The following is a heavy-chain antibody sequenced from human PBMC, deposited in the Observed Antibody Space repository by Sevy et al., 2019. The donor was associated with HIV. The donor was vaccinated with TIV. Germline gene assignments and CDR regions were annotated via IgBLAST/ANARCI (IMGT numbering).Heavy chain of an antibody. D-gene: IGHD2-2*01. J-gene: IGHJ4*02. Sequence: RGSLRLSCAASGFTVSSNYMSWVRQAPGKGLDWVSLIYSGGGTDYADSVKGRFTISRDSSKNTLYLQMNSLRTEDTAVYYCARDGGYRLDWGQGTLVTVSS. V-gene: IGHV3-66*02. CDR1: GFTVSSNY. CDR2: IYSGGGT. CDR3: ARDGGYRLD.